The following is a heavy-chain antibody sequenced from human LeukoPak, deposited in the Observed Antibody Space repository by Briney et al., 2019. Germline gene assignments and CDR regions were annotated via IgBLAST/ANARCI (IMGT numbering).Heavy chain of an antibody. D-gene: IGHD2-15*01. CDR3: ARHLLGGGLDAFDI. V-gene: IGHV4-59*08. J-gene: IGHJ3*02. CDR2: IYYSGST. Sequence: PSETLSLTCTVAGGSISSYYWSWIRQPPGKGLEWLGYIYYSGSTNYNPSLKSRVTISVDTSKNQFSLKLSAVTAADTAVYYCARHLLGGGLDAFDIWGQGTMVTVSS. CDR1: GGSISSYY.